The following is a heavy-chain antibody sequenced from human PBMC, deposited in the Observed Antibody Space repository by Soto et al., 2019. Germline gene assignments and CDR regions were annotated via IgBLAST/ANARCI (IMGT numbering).Heavy chain of an antibody. V-gene: IGHV4-30-4*01. CDR2: IYYSGST. D-gene: IGHD3-22*01. CDR3: ARELEGYDSSGLNWFDP. J-gene: IGHJ5*02. Sequence: LSLTCTVSGGSISSGDYYWSWIRQPPGKGLEWIGYIYYSGSTYYNPSLKSRVTISVDTSKNQFSLKLSSVTAADTAVYYCARELEGYDSSGLNWFDPWGQGTLVTVSS. CDR1: GGSISSGDYY.